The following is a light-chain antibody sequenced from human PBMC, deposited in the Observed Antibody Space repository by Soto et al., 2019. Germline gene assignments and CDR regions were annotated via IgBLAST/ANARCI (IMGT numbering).Light chain of an antibody. J-gene: IGKJ5*01. V-gene: IGKV3-20*01. CDR2: GAS. CDR3: QQYGSSPIT. CDR1: QSVINDY. Sequence: EVALTQSPGTLSLSPGERATLPCRASQSVINDYLAWYQQKPGQAPRLLIYGASSRASGFPDRFSGSGSGTDFTLTISRLEPEDFAVYYCQQYGSSPITFGQGTRLEIK.